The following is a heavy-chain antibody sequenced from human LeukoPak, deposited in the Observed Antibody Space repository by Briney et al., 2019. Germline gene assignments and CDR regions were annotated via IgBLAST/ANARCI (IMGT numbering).Heavy chain of an antibody. CDR1: GFTFSSYS. D-gene: IGHD2-2*01. CDR3: ARDCSSTSCPYYYYYYMDV. V-gene: IGHV3-21*01. Sequence: GGSLRLSCAASGFTFSSYSMNWVRQAPGKGLEWVSSISSSSSYIYYADSVKGRFTISRDNAKNSLYLQMNSLRAEDTAVYYCARDCSSTSCPYYYYYYMDVWGKGTTVTIS. J-gene: IGHJ6*03. CDR2: ISSSSSYI.